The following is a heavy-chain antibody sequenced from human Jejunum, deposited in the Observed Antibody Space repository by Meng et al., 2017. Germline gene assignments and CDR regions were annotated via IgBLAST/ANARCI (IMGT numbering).Heavy chain of an antibody. CDR1: GGSFGSGGYY. D-gene: IGHD6-13*01. V-gene: IGHV4-31*03. Sequence: VPLQESGPGLVKPSQTLSLTCTVSGGSFGSGGYYWSWIRQHPERGLEWIGYVYYSGSTYYNPSLKSRVAISVDTSKNQFSLKLSSVTAADTAVYYCASSIAAAVGYYFDYWGQGTLVTVSS. J-gene: IGHJ4*02. CDR3: ASSIAAAVGYYFDY. CDR2: VYYSGST.